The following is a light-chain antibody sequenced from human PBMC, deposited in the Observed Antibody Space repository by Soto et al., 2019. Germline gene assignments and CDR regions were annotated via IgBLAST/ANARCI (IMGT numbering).Light chain of an antibody. CDR3: RSYTSSNTLV. CDR1: SSDVGIYNY. CDR2: DVS. V-gene: IGLV2-14*01. Sequence: QSALTQPASVSGSPGQSITISCTGTSSDVGIYNYVSWYQQHPGKAPKLMIYDVSNRPSGVSNRFSGSKSGNTASLTISGLQAEDEADYYCRSYTSSNTLVFGTGTKLTVL. J-gene: IGLJ1*01.